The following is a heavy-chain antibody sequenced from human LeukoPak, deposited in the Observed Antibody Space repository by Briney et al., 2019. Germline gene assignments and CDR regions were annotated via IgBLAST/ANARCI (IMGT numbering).Heavy chain of an antibody. J-gene: IGHJ4*02. D-gene: IGHD3-22*01. CDR3: AKSGGYYYDSSGTILFDY. V-gene: IGHV3-23*01. CDR2: ISDSGTTT. CDR1: GFTFSSYA. Sequence: GGSLRLSCAASGFTFSSYAMSWVRQAPGKGLEWVSGISDSGTTTFYADSVKGRFAISRDNSKNTLYLQMNSLRAEDSAVYYCAKSGGYYYDSSGTILFDYWGQGTLVTVSS.